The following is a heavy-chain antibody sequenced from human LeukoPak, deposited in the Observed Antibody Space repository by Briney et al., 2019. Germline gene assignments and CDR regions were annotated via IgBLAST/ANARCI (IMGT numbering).Heavy chain of an antibody. J-gene: IGHJ4*02. V-gene: IGHV4-34*01. D-gene: IGHD1-26*01. CDR3: ARGGARGGSYFRPHYFDY. CDR1: GGSFSGYY. Sequence: SETLSLTCAVYGGSFSGYYWGWIRQPPGKGLEWIGEINHSGSTNYNPSLKSRVTISVDTSKNQFSLKLSSVTAADTAVYYCARGGARGGSYFRPHYFDYWGQGTLVTVSS. CDR2: INHSGST.